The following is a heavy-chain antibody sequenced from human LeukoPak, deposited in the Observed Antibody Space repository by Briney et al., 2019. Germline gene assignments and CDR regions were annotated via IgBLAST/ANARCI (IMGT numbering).Heavy chain of an antibody. CDR1: GYTFTSYG. CDR3: ARDGYQPLDVTYFQH. CDR2: ISGYNGNT. V-gene: IGHV1-18*01. Sequence: ASVKVSCKASGYTFTSYGISWVRQAPGQGLEWMGWISGYNGNTNYAQKLQGRVTMTTDASTNIAHMELRSLRSDDTAVYYCARDGYQPLDVTYFQHWGQGTLVTASS. D-gene: IGHD2-2*01. J-gene: IGHJ1*01.